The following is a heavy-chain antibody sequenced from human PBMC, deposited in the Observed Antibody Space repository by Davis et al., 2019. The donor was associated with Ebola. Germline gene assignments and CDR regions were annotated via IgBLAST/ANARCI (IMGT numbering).Heavy chain of an antibody. Sequence: SETLSLTCTVSGGSINNFYWNWLRQPPGKGLEWIGYTSNSRSIDYNPSLKSRVTISLDTSRNQLSLRLTSVTAADTAVYYCARPWYSGTYYDAYDIWGQGTMVAVSS. D-gene: IGHD1-26*01. V-gene: IGHV4-59*08. CDR1: GGSINNFY. J-gene: IGHJ3*02. CDR2: TSNSRSI. CDR3: ARPWYSGTYYDAYDI.